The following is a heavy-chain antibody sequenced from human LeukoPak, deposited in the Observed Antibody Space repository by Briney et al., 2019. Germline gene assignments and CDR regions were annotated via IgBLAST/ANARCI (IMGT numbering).Heavy chain of an antibody. Sequence: SVKVSCKASGGTFSSYAISWVRQAPGQGLEWMGGIIPIFGTANYAQKFQGRVTITADESTSTAYMELSRLRSDDTAVYYCARTPDRCSGGSCYSLDYWGQGTLVTVSS. CDR1: GGTFSSYA. V-gene: IGHV1-69*13. J-gene: IGHJ4*02. CDR2: IIPIFGTA. D-gene: IGHD2-15*01. CDR3: ARTPDRCSGGSCYSLDY.